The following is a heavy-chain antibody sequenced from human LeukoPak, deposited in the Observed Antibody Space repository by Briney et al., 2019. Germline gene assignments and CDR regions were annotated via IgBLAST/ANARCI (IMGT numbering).Heavy chain of an antibody. CDR3: ARSAPGAPYDFWSGYYWGAFDI. D-gene: IGHD3-3*01. CDR1: GGSISSYY. Sequence: SETLSLTCTVSGGSISSYYWSWIRQPPGKGLEWIGYIYYSGSTNYNPSLKSRVTISVDTSKNQFSLKLSSVTAADTAVYYCARSAPGAPYDFWSGYYWGAFDIWGQGTMVTVSS. J-gene: IGHJ3*02. V-gene: IGHV4-59*01. CDR2: IYYSGST.